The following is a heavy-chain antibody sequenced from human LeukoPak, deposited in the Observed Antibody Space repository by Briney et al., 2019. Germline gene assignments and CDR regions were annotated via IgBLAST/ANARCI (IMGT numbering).Heavy chain of an antibody. D-gene: IGHD1-14*01. CDR1: GFTFSSYE. CDR3: ARENHGNCFDY. J-gene: IGHJ4*02. CDR2: TSSSGSTR. V-gene: IGHV3-48*03. Sequence: PGGSLRLSCAASGFTFSSYEMNWVRQAPGKGLEWVSYTSSSGSTRYYADSVKGRFTISRDNAKNSLYLQVNGLRAEDMAVYYCARENHGNCFDYWGQGTLVTVSS.